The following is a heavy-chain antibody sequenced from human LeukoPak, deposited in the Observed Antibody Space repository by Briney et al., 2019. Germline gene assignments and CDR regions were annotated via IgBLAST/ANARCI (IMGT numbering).Heavy chain of an antibody. Sequence: SETLSLTCTVSGGSVSIYYWSWIRQPAGKGLEWIGSIYYSGSSYYNPSLKSRVTISLDTSKNQFSLKLSSVTAADTAVYYCASLLQYYDSSLYPTFDYWGQGTLVTVSS. CDR1: GGSVSIYY. CDR2: IYYSGSS. J-gene: IGHJ4*02. CDR3: ASLLQYYDSSLYPTFDY. D-gene: IGHD3-22*01. V-gene: IGHV4-59*05.